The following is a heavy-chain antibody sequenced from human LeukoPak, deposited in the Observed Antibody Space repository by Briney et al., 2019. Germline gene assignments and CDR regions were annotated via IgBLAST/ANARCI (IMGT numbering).Heavy chain of an antibody. CDR2: IIPIFGTA. V-gene: IGHV1-69*13. CDR3: ARDTGVWHYFDY. D-gene: IGHD4-23*01. J-gene: IGHJ4*02. Sequence: ASVKVSCKASGGTFSSYAISWVRQAPGQGLEWMGGIIPIFGTANCAQKFQGRVTITADESTSTAYMELSSLRSEDTAVYYCARDTGVWHYFDYWGQGTLVTVSS. CDR1: GGTFSSYA.